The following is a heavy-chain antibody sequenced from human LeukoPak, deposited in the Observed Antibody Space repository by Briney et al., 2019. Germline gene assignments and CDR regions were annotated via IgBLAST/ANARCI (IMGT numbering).Heavy chain of an antibody. CDR1: GGSFSSYY. CDR2: IYYSGST. V-gene: IGHV4-59*01. J-gene: IGHJ4*02. Sequence: SETLSLTCAVYGGSFSSYYWSWIRQPPGKGLEWIGYIYYSGSTNYNPSLKSRVTISVDTSKNQFSLKLSSVTAADTTVYYCTTDLMGSGRPVTYDRDYWGQGTLVTVSS. CDR3: TTDLMGSGRPVTYDRDY. D-gene: IGHD3-10*01.